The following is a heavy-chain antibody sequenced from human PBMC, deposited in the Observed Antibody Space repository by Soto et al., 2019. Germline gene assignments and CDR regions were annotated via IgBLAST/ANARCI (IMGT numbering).Heavy chain of an antibody. V-gene: IGHV1-18*01. CDR2: ISAHNGNT. CDR1: GYGFTTYG. CDR3: ASGRYGDY. Sequence: QVHLVQSGAEVKKPGASVKVSCKGSGYGFTTYGITWVRQAPGQGLEWMAWISAHNGNTSYAQKLQGRDTVTRDTSTTTAYIELRSLRTDDTAVYYCASGRYGDYWGQGALVTGSS. J-gene: IGHJ4*02. D-gene: IGHD1-26*01.